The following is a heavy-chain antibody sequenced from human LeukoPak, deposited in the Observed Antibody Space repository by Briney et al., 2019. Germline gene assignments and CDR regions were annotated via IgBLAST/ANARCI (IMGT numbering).Heavy chain of an antibody. CDR3: ARVAHSGSYLIDY. Sequence: ASVKVSCKASGYTFTGYYMHWVRQAPGQGLEWMGWINPNSGGTNYAQKFQGRVTMTRDTSISTAYMELSRLRSDDTAVYYCARVAHSGSYLIDYWGQGTLVTVSS. J-gene: IGHJ4*02. CDR1: GYTFTGYY. V-gene: IGHV1-2*02. D-gene: IGHD1-26*01. CDR2: INPNSGGT.